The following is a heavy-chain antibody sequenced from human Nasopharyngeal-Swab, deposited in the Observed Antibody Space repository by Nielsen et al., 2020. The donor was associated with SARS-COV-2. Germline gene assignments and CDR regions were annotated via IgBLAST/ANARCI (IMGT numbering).Heavy chain of an antibody. CDR3: ARDVEDFWSGYSFKPYYYYGMDV. CDR1: GYTFSSYD. V-gene: IGHV1-46*01. D-gene: IGHD3-3*01. J-gene: IGHJ6*02. Sequence: ASVKVSCKASGYTFSSYDINWVRQASGQGLEWMGIINPSGGSTSYAQKFQGRVTMTRDTSTSTVYMELSSLRSEDTAVYYCARDVEDFWSGYSFKPYYYYGMDVWGQGTTVTVSS. CDR2: INPSGGST.